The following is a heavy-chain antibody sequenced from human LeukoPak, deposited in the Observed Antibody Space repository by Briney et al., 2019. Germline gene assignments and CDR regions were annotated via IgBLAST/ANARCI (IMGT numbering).Heavy chain of an antibody. Sequence: PSETLSLTCTVSGGSISSYYWSWIRQPPGKGLEWIGYIYYGGSTNYNPSLKSRVTISVDTSKNQFSLKLSSVTAADTAVYYCAREVYYDFWSGYYLDYWGQGTLVTVSS. CDR1: GGSISSYY. V-gene: IGHV4-59*12. D-gene: IGHD3-3*01. CDR2: IYYGGST. CDR3: AREVYYDFWSGYYLDY. J-gene: IGHJ4*02.